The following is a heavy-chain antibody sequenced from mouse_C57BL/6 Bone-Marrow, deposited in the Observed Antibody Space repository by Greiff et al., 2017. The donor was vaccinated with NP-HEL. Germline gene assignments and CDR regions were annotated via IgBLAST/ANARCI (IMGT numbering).Heavy chain of an antibody. CDR2: IYPGDGDT. CDR1: GYEFSNYW. CDR3: AYGAY. J-gene: IGHJ3*01. V-gene: IGHV1-80*01. D-gene: IGHD1-1*01. Sequence: VQLVESGAELVKPGASVKISCKASGYEFSNYWMNWVKQRPGKGLEWIGQIYPGDGDTNYNGKFKDKATLTTDKSSSTAYMQLSRLTSEDSALYFCAYGAYWGQGTLVTVSA.